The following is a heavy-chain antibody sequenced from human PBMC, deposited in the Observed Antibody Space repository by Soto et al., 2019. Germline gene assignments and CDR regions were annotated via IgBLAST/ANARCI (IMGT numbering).Heavy chain of an antibody. D-gene: IGHD1-1*01. CDR3: ARNSVPGRAGLDP. CDR2: MSGDGKTI. V-gene: IGHV3-74*01. Sequence: AGSLRLSCAASGFTFSNYFMHWIRQVPGEGLVWVSRMSGDGKTISYADSVKGRFTISRDNAKNTLYLHMNGLRVEDTAVYYCARNSVPGRAGLDPWGQGTMVAVYS. J-gene: IGHJ5*02. CDR1: GFTFSNYF.